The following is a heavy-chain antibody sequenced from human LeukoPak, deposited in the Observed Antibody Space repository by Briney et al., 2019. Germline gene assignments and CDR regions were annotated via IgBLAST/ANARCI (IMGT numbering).Heavy chain of an antibody. D-gene: IGHD3-16*02. CDR3: ARDRLNRPLGELSPPNWFDP. CDR1: GYTFTGYY. J-gene: IGHJ5*02. V-gene: IGHV1-2*02. CDR2: INPNSGGT. Sequence: EASVKVSCKASGYTFTGYYMHWVRQAPGQGLEWMGWINPNSGGTNYAQKFQGRVTMTRDTSISTAYMELSRLRSDDTAVYYCARDRLNRPLGELSPPNWFDPWGQGTLVTVSS.